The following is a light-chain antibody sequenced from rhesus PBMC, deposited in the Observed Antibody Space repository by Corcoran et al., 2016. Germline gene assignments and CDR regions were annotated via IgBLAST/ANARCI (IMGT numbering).Light chain of an antibody. J-gene: IGKJ4*01. CDR1: QGISSW. CDR3: QQHNNSPLT. V-gene: IGKV1-69*02. CDR2: AAS. Sequence: DIQMTQSPSSLSASVGDRVTIPCQASQGISSWLAWYQQKPGKAPKLLIYAASSLQSGVPSRFSGSGSGKDFPLTISSLQPEDIATYYCQQHNNSPLTFGGGTKVEIK.